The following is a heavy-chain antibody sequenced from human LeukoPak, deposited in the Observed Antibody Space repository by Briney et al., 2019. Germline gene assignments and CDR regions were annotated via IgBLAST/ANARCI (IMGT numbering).Heavy chain of an antibody. J-gene: IGHJ1*01. Sequence: GGSLRLSCAASGFTFSTYAMHWVRQAPGKGLEWVAVISYDGSNKYYADSVKGRFTISRGNSRNTLSLQMNSLRPEDTAVYYCATPGEVTANELEDFQHWGQGTLVTVSS. CDR2: ISYDGSNK. CDR3: ATPGEVTANELEDFQH. CDR1: GFTFSTYA. V-gene: IGHV3-30-3*01. D-gene: IGHD2-21*02.